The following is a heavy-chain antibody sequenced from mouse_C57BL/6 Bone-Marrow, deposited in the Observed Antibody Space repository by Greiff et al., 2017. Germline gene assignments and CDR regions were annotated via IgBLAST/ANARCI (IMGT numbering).Heavy chain of an antibody. Sequence: QVQLQQPGAELVKPGASVKLSCKASGYTFTSYWMQWVKQRPGQGLEWIGEIDPSDSYTNYNQKFKGKATLTVDTSSSTAYMQLSSLTSEASAVYYCAKRTYVGYYNYYARGYCDQGTSVPVSS. CDR2: IDPSDSYT. V-gene: IGHV1-50*01. J-gene: IGHJ4*01. CDR1: GYTFTSYW. CDR3: AKRTYVGYYNYYARGY. D-gene: IGHD2-3*01.